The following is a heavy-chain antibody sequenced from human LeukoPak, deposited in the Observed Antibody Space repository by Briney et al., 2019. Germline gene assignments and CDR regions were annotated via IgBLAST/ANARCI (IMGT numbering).Heavy chain of an antibody. Sequence: GRSLRLSCTASRFTFGDYPMSWVRQAPGKGLEWVGFIRSKAYGGTTEYAASGKGRFAISRDESKSIAYLQVNSLKTVNTAVYYFTTYPSTFGGVIVSFHYWGQGTLVTVSS. V-gene: IGHV3-49*04. CDR1: RFTFGDYP. CDR2: IRSKAYGGTT. J-gene: IGHJ4*02. D-gene: IGHD3-16*02. CDR3: TTYPSTFGGVIVSFHY.